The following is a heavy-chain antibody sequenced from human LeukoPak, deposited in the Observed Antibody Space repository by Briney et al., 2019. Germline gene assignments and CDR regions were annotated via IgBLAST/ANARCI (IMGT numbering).Heavy chain of an antibody. J-gene: IGHJ4*02. V-gene: IGHV4-61*02. Sequence: PSETLSLTCTVSGCSMSSGNYYWTWIRQPAGKGLEWIGRIYASGSANYNPSLKSRVTISVDTSKNQVSLKLSSVTAADTAMYYCARGGGGTTSLNYWGPGTQVTVSS. D-gene: IGHD2-2*01. CDR3: ARGGGGTTSLNY. CDR1: GCSMSSGNYY. CDR2: IYASGSA.